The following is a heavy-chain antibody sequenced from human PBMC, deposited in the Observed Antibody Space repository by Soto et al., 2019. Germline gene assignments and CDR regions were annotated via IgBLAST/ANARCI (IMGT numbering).Heavy chain of an antibody. CDR1: GGTFSSYA. CDR3: ARDLVVVAASGWFDP. J-gene: IGHJ5*02. V-gene: IGHV1-69*12. CDR2: IIPIFGTA. D-gene: IGHD2-15*01. Sequence: QVQLVQSGAEVKKPGSSVKVSCKASGGTFSSYAISWVRQAPGQGLEWMGGIIPIFGTANYAQKFQGRVTITAAESTSTAYMERSSLRSEDTAVYYCARDLVVVAASGWFDPGGQGTLVTVSS.